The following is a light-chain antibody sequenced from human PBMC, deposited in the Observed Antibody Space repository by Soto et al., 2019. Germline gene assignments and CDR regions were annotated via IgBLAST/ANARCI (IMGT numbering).Light chain of an antibody. Sequence: DIVLTQSPGTLSLSPGERATLSCRASQSVSSNYLAWYQQKPGQAPRLLIYGASTRATGVPDRFSGSGSGTDFTLTISRLEPEDLAVYHCQQYGSLSWTFGQGTKVEIK. CDR3: QQYGSLSWT. J-gene: IGKJ1*01. V-gene: IGKV3-20*01. CDR1: QSVSSNY. CDR2: GAS.